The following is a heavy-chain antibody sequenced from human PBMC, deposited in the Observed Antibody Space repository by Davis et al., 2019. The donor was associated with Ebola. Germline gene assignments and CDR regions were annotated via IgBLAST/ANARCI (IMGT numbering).Heavy chain of an antibody. CDR2: VSHSERER. Sequence: SLNISCAASGFTFRHYAMHSVRQPPGKALERAAVVSHSERERFYADSVQGRFTISRDNSENTLYLQMSSLTVDDTAVYYCVRAVFHEVLDYWGQGTPVTVSS. V-gene: IGHV3-30*04. CDR3: VRAVFHEVLDY. D-gene: IGHD3-3*01. J-gene: IGHJ4*02. CDR1: GFTFRHYA.